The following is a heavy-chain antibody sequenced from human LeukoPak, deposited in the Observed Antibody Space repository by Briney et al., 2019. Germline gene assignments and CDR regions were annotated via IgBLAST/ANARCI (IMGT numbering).Heavy chain of an antibody. V-gene: IGHV3-72*01. J-gene: IGHJ4*02. Sequence: GGSLRLSCAASGFTFSSYSMNWVRQAPGKGLEWVGRTRNKARSYTTDYAASVKGRFSISRDASKNSVYLQMNSLKTEDTAVYYCARTYYDILTGIRDFDYWGQGTLVTVSS. CDR1: GFTFSSYS. CDR2: TRNKARSYTT. CDR3: ARTYYDILTGIRDFDY. D-gene: IGHD3-9*01.